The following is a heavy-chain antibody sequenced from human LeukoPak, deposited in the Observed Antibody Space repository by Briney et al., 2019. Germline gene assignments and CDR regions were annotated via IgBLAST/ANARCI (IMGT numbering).Heavy chain of an antibody. CDR2: INAGNGDT. D-gene: IGHD3-3*01. V-gene: IGHV1-3*01. Sequence: ASVKVSCKASGYTFTNYAVNWLRQAPGQGLEWMGWINAGNGDTKFSQNYQARVTITRDASASTAYMELSSLTSEDTAVYFCARGLWSAHRREYYFDSWGQGTLVTVSS. J-gene: IGHJ4*02. CDR1: GYTFTNYA. CDR3: ARGLWSAHRREYYFDS.